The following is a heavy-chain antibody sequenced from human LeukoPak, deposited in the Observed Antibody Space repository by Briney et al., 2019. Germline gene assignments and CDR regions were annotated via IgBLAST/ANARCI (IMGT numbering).Heavy chain of an antibody. D-gene: IGHD3-10*01. J-gene: IGHJ3*02. CDR1: GYTFTSYA. Sequence: GASVKVSCKASGYTFTSYAMHWVRQAPGQRLEWMGWINAGNGNTKYSQKFQGRVTITRDTSASTAYMELSSLRSEDTAVYYCARDQLWGVDAFDIWGQGTMATVSS. V-gene: IGHV1-3*01. CDR3: ARDQLWGVDAFDI. CDR2: INAGNGNT.